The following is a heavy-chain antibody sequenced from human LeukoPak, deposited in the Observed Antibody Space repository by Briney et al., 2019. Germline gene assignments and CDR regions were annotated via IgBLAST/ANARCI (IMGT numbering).Heavy chain of an antibody. J-gene: IGHJ4*02. CDR2: ISSSSSYI. CDR3: ASRRGAGAGGIDY. V-gene: IGHV3-21*01. Sequence: PGGSLRLSCAASGFTFSSYSMYWVRQAPGKGLEWVSSISSSSSYIYYADSLKGRFTISRDNAKNSLYLQMNSLRAEDTAVYYCASRRGAGAGGIDYWGQGTLVTVS. D-gene: IGHD6-19*01. CDR1: GFTFSSYS.